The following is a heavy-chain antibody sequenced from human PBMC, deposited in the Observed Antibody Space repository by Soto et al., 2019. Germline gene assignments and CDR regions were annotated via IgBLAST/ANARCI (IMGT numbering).Heavy chain of an antibody. CDR1: GFTFSNAW. D-gene: IGHD6-19*01. Sequence: EVQLVESGGGLVKPGGSLRLSCAASGFTFSNAWMSWVRQAPGKGLEWVGRIKSKTDGGTTDYAAPVKGRFTISRVDSKNTLYLQMNSLKTEDTAVYYCTTDPSDPPIAVAGFDYWGQGTLVTVSS. CDR2: IKSKTDGGTT. CDR3: TTDPSDPPIAVAGFDY. J-gene: IGHJ4*02. V-gene: IGHV3-15*01.